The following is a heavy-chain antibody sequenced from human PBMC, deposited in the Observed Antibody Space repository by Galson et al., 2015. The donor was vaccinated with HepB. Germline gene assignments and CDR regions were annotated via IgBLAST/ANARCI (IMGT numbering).Heavy chain of an antibody. CDR2: IKSKTDGGTT. D-gene: IGHD6-19*01. CDR1: GFTFSNAW. J-gene: IGHJ4*02. Sequence: SRRLSCAASGFTFSNAWMSWVRQAPGKGLEWVGRIKSKTDGGTTDYAAPVKGRFTISRDDSKNTLYLQMNSLKTEDTAVYYCTTSKWLFGTDYWGQGTLVTVSS. CDR3: TTSKWLFGTDY. V-gene: IGHV3-15*01.